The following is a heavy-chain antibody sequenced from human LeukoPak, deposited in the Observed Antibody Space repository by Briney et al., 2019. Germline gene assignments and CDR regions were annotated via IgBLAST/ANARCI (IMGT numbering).Heavy chain of an antibody. V-gene: IGHV4-30-4*01. D-gene: IGHD2-15*01. Sequence: SQTLSLTCTVSGGSISSGDYYWSWIRQPPGKGLEWIGYIYYSGSTYYNPSLKSRVTISVDTSKNQFSLKLSSVTAADTAVYYCAREVASPGGYDYWGQRTLVTVSS. CDR2: IYYSGST. CDR1: GGSISSGDYY. J-gene: IGHJ4*02. CDR3: AREVASPGGYDY.